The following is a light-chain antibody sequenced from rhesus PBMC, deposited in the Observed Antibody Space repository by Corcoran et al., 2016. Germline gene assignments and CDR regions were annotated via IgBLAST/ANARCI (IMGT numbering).Light chain of an antibody. V-gene: IGKV3-42*01. CDR3: QQDYSWPLT. J-gene: IGKJ3*01. Sequence: EIVMTQSPATLSLSPGERATLSCRASQSVSSSLAWYKQKPGQAPKLLSDGASRRAPGIPDRFSGRVSGTVFTLTISSLEPEDVGVYYCQQDYSWPLTFGPGTKLDIK. CDR1: QSVSSS. CDR2: GAS.